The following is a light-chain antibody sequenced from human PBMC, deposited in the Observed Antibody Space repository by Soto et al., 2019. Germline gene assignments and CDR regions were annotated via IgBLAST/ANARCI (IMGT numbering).Light chain of an antibody. CDR3: QQRHMWLIT. CDR2: DAY. CDR1: QSFRGL. J-gene: IGKJ5*01. V-gene: IGKV3-11*01. Sequence: EVVLTQSPVTLSLSPGERATLSCRARQSFRGLLAWYQQKPGQAPRLLIYDAYNRATGIPPRFSGSGSGTDFTLTISSLEPEDSAVYYCQQRHMWLITFGQGTRLEIK.